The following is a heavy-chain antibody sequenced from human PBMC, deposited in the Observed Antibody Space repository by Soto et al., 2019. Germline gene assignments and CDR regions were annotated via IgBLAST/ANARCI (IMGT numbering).Heavy chain of an antibody. J-gene: IGHJ4*02. V-gene: IGHV1-69*09. CDR3: ARAIKRWEVNYYFDY. Sequence: QVQLQQSGAEVKRPGSSVKVSCKASGVSFNSYGFAWVRQAPGQGLEWLGKITPALHLTNYAQSFQGRVTITTDTSTNTLYMELGSLTFEDTAVYYCARAIKRWEVNYYFDYWGQGTLVTVSS. CDR1: GVSFNSYG. D-gene: IGHD1-26*01. CDR2: ITPALHLT.